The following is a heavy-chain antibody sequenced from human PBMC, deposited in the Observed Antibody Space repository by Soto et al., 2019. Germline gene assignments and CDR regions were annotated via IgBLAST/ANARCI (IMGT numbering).Heavy chain of an antibody. Sequence: PSETLSLTCTVSGGSISSSSYYWGCIRQPPGKGLEWIGSIYYSGSTYYNPSLKSRVTISVDTSKNQFSLKLSSVTAADTAVYYCARQVWGRYNFDYWGQGTLVTVSS. V-gene: IGHV4-39*01. CDR1: GGSISSSSYY. CDR2: IYYSGST. D-gene: IGHD3-16*01. CDR3: ARQVWGRYNFDY. J-gene: IGHJ4*02.